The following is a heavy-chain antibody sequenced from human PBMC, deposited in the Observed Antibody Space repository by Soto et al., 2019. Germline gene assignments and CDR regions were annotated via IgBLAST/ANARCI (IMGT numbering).Heavy chain of an antibody. CDR3: AKDRSTTGSLRGWFDP. J-gene: IGHJ5*02. V-gene: IGHV3-23*01. D-gene: IGHD4-17*01. CDR1: GFTFSNYA. CDR2: ISDSGGST. Sequence: EVQLLESGGGLVQPGGSLRLSCAASGFTFSNYAMSWVRQAPGKVLEWVSAISDSGGSTYYADSLKGRFTISRDNSKNTLYLQMNSLRAEDTAVYYCAKDRSTTGSLRGWFDPWGQGTLVTVSS.